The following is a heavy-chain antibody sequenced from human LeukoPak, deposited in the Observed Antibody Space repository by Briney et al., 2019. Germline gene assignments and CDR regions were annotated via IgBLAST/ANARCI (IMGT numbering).Heavy chain of an antibody. CDR1: GFTFCSLG. CDR2: IGSDGDST. Sequence: GGSLRLSCSASGFTFCSLGMHWVRQAPGKGLEHVSTIGSDGDSTYYADSVKGRFTISRDNSKNTLYLQMNSLRAEDTAVYYCAKDSVLMVYATYDYWGQGTLVTVSS. V-gene: IGHV3-64*04. J-gene: IGHJ4*02. D-gene: IGHD2-8*01. CDR3: AKDSVLMVYATYDY.